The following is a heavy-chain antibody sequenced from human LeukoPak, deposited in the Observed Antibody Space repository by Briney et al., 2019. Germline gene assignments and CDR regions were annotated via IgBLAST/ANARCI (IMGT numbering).Heavy chain of an antibody. Sequence: PSETLSLTCTVSSDSFSSYYWAWIRQPAGKGLEWLGRLYPGVSTNYNPSLKSRVTISVDTSKNQFSLKLSSVTAADTAVYYCARGEAHCSSTSCPWVPPGIGPYFDYWGQGTLVTVSS. CDR2: LYPGVST. CDR1: SDSFSSYY. D-gene: IGHD2-2*01. J-gene: IGHJ4*02. V-gene: IGHV4-4*07. CDR3: ARGEAHCSSTSCPWVPPGIGPYFDY.